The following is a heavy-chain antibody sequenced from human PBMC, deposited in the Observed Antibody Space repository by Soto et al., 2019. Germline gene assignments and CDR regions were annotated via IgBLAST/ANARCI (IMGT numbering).Heavy chain of an antibody. CDR3: AKDHWEGYSSSSVHY. CDR2: ISYDGSNK. J-gene: IGHJ4*02. D-gene: IGHD6-6*01. V-gene: IGHV3-30*18. CDR1: GFTFSSYG. Sequence: GGSLRLSCAASGFTFSSYGMHWVRQAPGKGLEWVAVISYDGSNKYYADSVKGRFTISRDNSKNTLYLQMNSLRAEDTAVYYCAKDHWEGYSSSSVHYWGQGTLVTVSS.